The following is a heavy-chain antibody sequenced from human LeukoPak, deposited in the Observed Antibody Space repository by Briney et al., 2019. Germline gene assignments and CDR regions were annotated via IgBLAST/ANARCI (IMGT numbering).Heavy chain of an antibody. Sequence: ASVKVSCKASGYTFTGYYMHWVRQAPGQGLEWMGWINPNSGGTNYAQKFQGRVTMTRDTSISTAYMELSRLRSDDTAVYYCARDVGIGATITTTYNWFDPWGQGTLVTVSS. J-gene: IGHJ5*02. D-gene: IGHD5-12*01. CDR1: GYTFTGYY. CDR2: INPNSGGT. V-gene: IGHV1-2*02. CDR3: ARDVGIGATITTTYNWFDP.